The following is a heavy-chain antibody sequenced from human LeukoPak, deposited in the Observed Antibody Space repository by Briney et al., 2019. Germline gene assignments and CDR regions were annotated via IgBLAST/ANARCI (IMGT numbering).Heavy chain of an antibody. CDR3: SRYEGNIIMTP. V-gene: IGHV3-73*01. J-gene: IGHJ4*02. CDR2: ITTKTNNYAT. CDR1: GFTFSGSN. D-gene: IGHD2/OR15-2a*01. Sequence: GGSLRLSCAASGFTFSGSNIHWVRQASGKGLEWVGRITTKTNNYATAYAASVTGRFTISRDDSRNTAYLHMNSLKSEDTAVYYCSRYEGNIIMTPWGQGTLVTVSS.